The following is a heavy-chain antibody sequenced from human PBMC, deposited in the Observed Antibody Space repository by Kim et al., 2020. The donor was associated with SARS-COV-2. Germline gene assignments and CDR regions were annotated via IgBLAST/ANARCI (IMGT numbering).Heavy chain of an antibody. CDR2: ISWNSGSI. J-gene: IGHJ5*02. CDR3: AKCWDPRGYNWFDP. Sequence: GGSLRLSCADSGFTFDDYAMHWVRQAPGKGLEWVSGISWNSGSIGYADSVKGRFTISRDNAKNSLYLQMNSLRAEDTALYYCAKCWDPRGYNWFDPWGQG. CDR1: GFTFDDYA. V-gene: IGHV3-9*01. D-gene: IGHD1-26*01.